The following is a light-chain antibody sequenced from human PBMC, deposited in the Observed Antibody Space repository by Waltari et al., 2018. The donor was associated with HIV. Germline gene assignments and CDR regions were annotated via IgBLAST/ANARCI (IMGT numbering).Light chain of an antibody. Sequence: QSALTQPASVSGSPGQSITIPCTVTRGDIGGYNYVSWYQQHPDKAPKVLIYDVSSRPSGVSTRFYGSKSGNTASLTISGLQAEDEAEYYCSSYASGSSIWVFGGGTKLTVL. CDR1: RGDIGGYNY. V-gene: IGLV2-14*03. CDR3: SSYASGSSIWV. J-gene: IGLJ3*02. CDR2: DVS.